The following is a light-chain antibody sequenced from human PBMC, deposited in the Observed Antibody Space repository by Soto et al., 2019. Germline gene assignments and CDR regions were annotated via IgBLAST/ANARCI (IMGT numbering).Light chain of an antibody. V-gene: IGKV3-11*01. CDR1: QSVTSY. CDR3: QQRSNWPPKYT. Sequence: EIVLTQSPATLSLSPGERATLSCRASQSVTSYLAWYQQKPGQAPRLLIYDASNRATGIPARFSGSGSGTDVTLTISSLEPEDFAVYYCQQRSNWPPKYTFGQGTKLESK. J-gene: IGKJ2*01. CDR2: DAS.